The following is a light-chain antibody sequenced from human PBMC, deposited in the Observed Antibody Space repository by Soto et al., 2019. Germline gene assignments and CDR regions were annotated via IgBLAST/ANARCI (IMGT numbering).Light chain of an antibody. CDR2: AAS. CDR3: QQYGRSPWT. V-gene: IGKV1-9*01. Sequence: QVTQCPSSVSAPAGVRVTITXXASQGISSYLAWYQQKPGKAPKLLISAASTLLGGLPSRFSGSGSGTDFTLAIGRLEPEDFAVYYCQQYGRSPWTFGHGTKVDIK. CDR1: QGISSY. J-gene: IGKJ1*01.